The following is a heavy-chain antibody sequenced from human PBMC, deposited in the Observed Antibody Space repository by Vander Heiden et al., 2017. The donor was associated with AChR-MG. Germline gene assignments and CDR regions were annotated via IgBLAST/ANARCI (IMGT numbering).Heavy chain of an antibody. V-gene: IGHV4-4*07. CDR3: ARDIVVVPAAGYVVYGMDV. J-gene: IGHJ6*02. D-gene: IGHD2-2*01. CDR1: GGSIRRYY. Sequence: QVQPQESGPGLVKPSETLSPTCTAPGGSIRRYYGSWIRQPAGKGLEWIGRIYTSGSTNYNPSLKSRVTMSVDTSKNQFSLKLSSVTAADTAVYYCARDIVVVPAAGYVVYGMDVWGQGTTVTVSS. CDR2: IYTSGST.